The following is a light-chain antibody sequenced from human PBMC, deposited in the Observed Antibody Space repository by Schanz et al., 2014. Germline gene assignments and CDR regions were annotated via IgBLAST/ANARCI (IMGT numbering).Light chain of an antibody. J-gene: IGKJ4*01. V-gene: IGKV1-39*01. CDR2: AAS. CDR1: QDISND. Sequence: DIQMTQSPSSLSASVGDRVTITCQASQDISNDLNWYQQKPGKAPKLLIYAASSLQSGVPSRFSGSGSGTDFTLTISSLQPEDFATYFCQQSHSTPITFGGGTKVEI. CDR3: QQSHSTPIT.